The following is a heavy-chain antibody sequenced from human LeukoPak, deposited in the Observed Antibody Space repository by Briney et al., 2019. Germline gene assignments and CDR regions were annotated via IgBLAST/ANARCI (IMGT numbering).Heavy chain of an antibody. CDR3: ARAAEYSSGLYLSDY. V-gene: IGHV4-4*07. CDR2: IYTSGGT. J-gene: IGHJ4*02. CDR1: GSSISNYY. D-gene: IGHD6-19*01. Sequence: PSETLSLTCTVSGSSISNYYWTWIRQPAGKGLEWIGRIYTSGGTNYNPSLKTRVTMSVDTSKNQVSLRLTSVTAADTAMYYCARAAEYSSGLYLSDYWGQGILVTVSA.